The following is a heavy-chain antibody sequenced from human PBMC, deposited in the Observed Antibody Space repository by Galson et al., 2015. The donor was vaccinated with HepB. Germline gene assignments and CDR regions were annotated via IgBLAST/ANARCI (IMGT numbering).Heavy chain of an antibody. CDR1: GFTFSSYA. J-gene: IGHJ3*02. CDR2: LSYDGSHK. CDR3: AREPDGDIWSGDDAFDI. D-gene: IGHD3-3*01. V-gene: IGHV3-30*04. Sequence: SLRLSCAASGFTFSSYAMHWVRQAPGKGLEWVAVLSYDGSHKWYTESVKGRFTISRDNSRNSLYLVMNSLRAEDTAVYYCAREPDGDIWSGDDAFDIWGQGTTVTVSS.